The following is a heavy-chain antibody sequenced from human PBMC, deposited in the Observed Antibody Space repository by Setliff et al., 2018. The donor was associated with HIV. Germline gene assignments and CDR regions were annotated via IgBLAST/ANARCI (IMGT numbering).Heavy chain of an antibody. D-gene: IGHD5-12*01. CDR2: IYYSGST. CDR3: ARMYSGYDWSPAGARTRYFDY. CDR1: GGSFSDNY. V-gene: IGHV4-34*01. Sequence: KTSETLSLTCAVYGGSFSDNYWSWIRQPPGKGLEWIGYIYYSGSTYYNPSPKSRVTISVDTSKNQFSLKLSSVTAADTAVYYCARMYSGYDWSPAGARTRYFDYWGQGTLVTVSS. J-gene: IGHJ4*02.